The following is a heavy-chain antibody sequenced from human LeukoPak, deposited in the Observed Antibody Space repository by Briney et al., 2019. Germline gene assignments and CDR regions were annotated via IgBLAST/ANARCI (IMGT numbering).Heavy chain of an antibody. Sequence: SETLSLTCTVSGGSICQFHWSWIRQPPGKGLEWIGSVYYSGRTNYNPSLKRRVTISVDTSKNQFSLKVNYVTAADTAVYYCARDDMAVADAGSRWFDPWGQGILVTVSS. CDR2: VYYSGRT. V-gene: IGHV4-59*12. CDR1: GGSICQFH. CDR3: ARDDMAVADAGSRWFDP. D-gene: IGHD6-19*01. J-gene: IGHJ5*02.